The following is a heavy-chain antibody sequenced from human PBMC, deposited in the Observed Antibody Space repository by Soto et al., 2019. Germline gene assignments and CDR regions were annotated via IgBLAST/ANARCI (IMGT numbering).Heavy chain of an antibody. V-gene: IGHV3-7*01. CDR1: GFTLRSYW. D-gene: IGHD3-10*01. J-gene: IGHJ3*02. Sequence: LRLSCAASGFTLRSYWMAWVRQTPGKGLEFVANIREDGNEINYVDSVKGRFTISRDNAKNSLFLQMNSLRDEDTAVYYCGTDQWGGAFDIGGQGTMVTVSS. CDR3: GTDQWGGAFDI. CDR2: IREDGNEI.